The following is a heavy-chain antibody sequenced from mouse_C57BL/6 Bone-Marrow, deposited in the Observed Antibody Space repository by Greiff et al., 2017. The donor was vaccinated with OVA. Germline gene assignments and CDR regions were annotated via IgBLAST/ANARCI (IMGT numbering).Heavy chain of an antibody. D-gene: IGHD4-1*01. V-gene: IGHV5-15*01. Sequence: EVQRVESGGGLVQPGGSLKLSCAASGFTFSDYGMAWVRQAPRKGPEWVAFISNLAYSIYYADTVTGRFTISRENAKNTLYLEMSSLRSEDTAMYYCARQRNWGWYFDVWGTGTTVTVSS. CDR2: ISNLAYSI. CDR3: ARQRNWGWYFDV. J-gene: IGHJ1*03. CDR1: GFTFSDYG.